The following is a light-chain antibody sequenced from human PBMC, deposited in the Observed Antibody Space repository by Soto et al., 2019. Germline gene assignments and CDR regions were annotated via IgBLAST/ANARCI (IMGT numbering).Light chain of an antibody. Sequence: EIVLTHSPGTLSLSPGERATLSCRASQSVSSSYLAWYQQKPGQAPRLLIYGASSRATGIPDRFSGSGSGTDFTLTISRLEPEDFAVYYCQHYGSSPWTFGQGTKVEI. J-gene: IGKJ1*01. V-gene: IGKV3-20*01. CDR1: QSVSSSY. CDR3: QHYGSSPWT. CDR2: GAS.